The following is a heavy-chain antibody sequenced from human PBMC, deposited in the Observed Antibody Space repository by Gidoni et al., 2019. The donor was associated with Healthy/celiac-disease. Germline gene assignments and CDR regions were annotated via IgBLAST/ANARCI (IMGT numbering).Heavy chain of an antibody. CDR3: AKDMARSGIAIGY. J-gene: IGHJ4*02. V-gene: IGHV3-9*01. CDR1: GFPLDDYA. CDR2: SSWNSGSI. Sequence: EVQLVESGGGWAQPGRSLRLSCAASGFPLDDYAMHWVRQAPGKGMEWVSGSSWNSGSIGYADSVKGRFTISRDNAKNSLYLQMNSLRAEDTALYYCAKDMARSGIAIGYWGQGTLVTVSS. D-gene: IGHD6-13*01.